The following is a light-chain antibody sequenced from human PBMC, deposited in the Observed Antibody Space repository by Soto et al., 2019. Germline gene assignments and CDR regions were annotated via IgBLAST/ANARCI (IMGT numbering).Light chain of an antibody. Sequence: EIVLTQSPGTLSLSPGEIATLSCRASQSVSSSYLAWYQQKPGQAPRLLIYGASSRATGIPDRFSGSGSGTDFTLTISRLGPEDFAVYYRQQYGSSRTWTFGQGTKVDIK. V-gene: IGKV3-20*01. CDR1: QSVSSSY. CDR3: QQYGSSRTWT. J-gene: IGKJ1*01. CDR2: GAS.